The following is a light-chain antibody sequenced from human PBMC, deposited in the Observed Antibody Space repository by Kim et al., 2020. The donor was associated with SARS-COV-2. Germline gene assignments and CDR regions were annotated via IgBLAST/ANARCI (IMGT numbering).Light chain of an antibody. J-gene: IGKJ5*01. V-gene: IGKV3-20*01. CDR2: GAS. CDR1: QNIRGDS. Sequence: EMVLTQSPGTVSLSPGETVTLSCRASQNIRGDSLAWYQQRPGQAPRVLIYGASSRATGMPDRFSASGSGTDFTLTISRLQPEDFAVYYCQQYVESPFTFGQGTRLKIK. CDR3: QQYVESPFT.